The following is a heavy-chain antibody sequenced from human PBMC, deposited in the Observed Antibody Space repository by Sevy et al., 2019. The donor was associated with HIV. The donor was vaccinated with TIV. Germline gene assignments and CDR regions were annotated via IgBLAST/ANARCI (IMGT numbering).Heavy chain of an antibody. CDR3: ARTGSYADTYYYYYAMDV. Sequence: RGSLRLSCAASAFTFSSYWMTWVRQAPGKGLEWVANINQDGSEENYVDSVKGRFTIFRDNAKNSLFLQMNSLRAEDTAVYYCARTGSYADTYYYYYAMDVWGPGTTVTVSS. CDR1: AFTFSSYW. J-gene: IGHJ6*02. D-gene: IGHD3-16*01. CDR2: INQDGSEE. V-gene: IGHV3-7*01.